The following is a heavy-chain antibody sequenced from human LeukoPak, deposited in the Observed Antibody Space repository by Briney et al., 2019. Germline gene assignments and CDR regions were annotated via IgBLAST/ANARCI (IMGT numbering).Heavy chain of an antibody. D-gene: IGHD1-26*01. V-gene: IGHV1-2*02. J-gene: IGHJ3*02. CDR1: GYTFTSYG. CDR3: ARCSGSYLSSMAFDI. CDR2: INPNSGGT. Sequence: GASVKVSCKAPGYTFTSYGISWVRQAPGQGLEWMGWINPNSGGTNYAQKFQGRVTMTRDTSISTAYMELSRLRSDDTAVYYCARCSGSYLSSMAFDIWGQGTMVTVSS.